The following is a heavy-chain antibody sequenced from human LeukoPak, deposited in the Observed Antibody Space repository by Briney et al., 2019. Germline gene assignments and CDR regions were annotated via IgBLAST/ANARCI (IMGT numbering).Heavy chain of an antibody. D-gene: IGHD1-26*01. CDR1: VDTVSSNSAG. CDR3: PRDLIGSRFDY. Sequence: SQTLSLTCALPVDTVSSNSAGWSWIRQSPSRGLEWLGRTYYRSKWYNDYAGSVRSRITIYSDTSKNQFYLQLNSVTPEATAVYYCPRDLIGSRFDYCGQGTLVTVSS. CDR2: TYYRSKWYN. J-gene: IGHJ4*02. V-gene: IGHV6-1*01.